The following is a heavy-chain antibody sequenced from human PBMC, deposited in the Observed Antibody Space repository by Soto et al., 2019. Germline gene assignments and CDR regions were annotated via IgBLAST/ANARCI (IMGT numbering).Heavy chain of an antibody. CDR1: GFTFSSYA. J-gene: IGHJ6*02. CDR3: AKSSGSYGNSYYGMDV. V-gene: IGHV3-23*01. Sequence: EVTLLESGGGLVQPGGSLRLSCAASGFTFSSYAMSWVRQAPGKGLEWVSVISFSGGSTYYADSVKGRFTISRDNSKNTLYLQMDSLRAEDTAVYYCAKSSGSYGNSYYGMDVWGQGTTVTVSS. CDR2: ISFSGGST. D-gene: IGHD1-26*01.